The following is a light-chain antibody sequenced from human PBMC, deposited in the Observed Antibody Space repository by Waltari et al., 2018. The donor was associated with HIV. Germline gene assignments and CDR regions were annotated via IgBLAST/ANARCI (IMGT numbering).Light chain of an antibody. V-gene: IGLV1-40*01. CDR3: QSYDSSLSGSWV. Sequence: QSVLTQPPSVSGAPGQRVTISCTGSSSNIGAGYAVHWYQQLPATAPKLLIYGNSNRPSGVPDRFSGSKSGTSASLAITGLQAEDEADYYCQSYDSSLSGSWVFGGGTKLTVL. CDR1: SSNIGAGYA. J-gene: IGLJ3*02. CDR2: GNS.